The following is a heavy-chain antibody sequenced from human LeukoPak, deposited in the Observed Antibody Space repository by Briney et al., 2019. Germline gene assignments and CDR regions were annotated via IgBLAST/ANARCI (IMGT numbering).Heavy chain of an antibody. CDR3: ARDESSRDDSGGYHY. D-gene: IGHD3-22*01. V-gene: IGHV4-4*07. J-gene: IGHJ4*02. CDR1: TASVTSHH. CDR2: VHFSGST. Sequence: SSETLSLTCAVSTASVTSHHWAWIRQTAVRGLEWVGRVHFSGSTNYNPSLRSRVAISLDKSKNELSLTLKSVPAADTAVYYCARDESSRDDSGGYHYWGRGVLVTVSS.